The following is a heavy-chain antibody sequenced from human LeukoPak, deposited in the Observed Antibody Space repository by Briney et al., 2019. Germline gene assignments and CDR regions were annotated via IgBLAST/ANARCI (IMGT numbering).Heavy chain of an antibody. CDR3: ARDFWSGTPDY. Sequence: PGGSLRLSCAASGFTFSSYSMNWVRQAPGKGLEWVSSISSSSSTIYYADSVKGRFTISGDNAKNSLYLQMNSLRAEDTAVYYCARDFWSGTPDYWGQGTLVTVSS. CDR1: GFTFSSYS. CDR2: ISSSSSTI. D-gene: IGHD3-3*01. J-gene: IGHJ4*02. V-gene: IGHV3-48*01.